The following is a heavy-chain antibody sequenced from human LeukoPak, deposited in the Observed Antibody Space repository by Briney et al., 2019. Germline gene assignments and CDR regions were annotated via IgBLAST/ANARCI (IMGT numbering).Heavy chain of an antibody. Sequence: GGSRRLSCAASGFTFSSYAMSWVRQAPGKGLEWVSAISGSGGSTYYADSVKGRFTISRDNSKNTLYLQMNSLRAEDTAVYYCANGSGWLTYFDYWGQGTLVTVSS. J-gene: IGHJ4*02. CDR2: ISGSGGST. CDR3: ANGSGWLTYFDY. CDR1: GFTFSSYA. V-gene: IGHV3-23*01. D-gene: IGHD6-19*01.